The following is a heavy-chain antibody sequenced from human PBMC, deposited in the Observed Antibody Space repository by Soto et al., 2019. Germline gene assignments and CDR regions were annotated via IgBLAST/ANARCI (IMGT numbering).Heavy chain of an antibody. J-gene: IGHJ6*01. CDR2: ISAYNGNT. D-gene: IGHD3-10*01. V-gene: IGHV1-18*01. CDR3: LTAMDYYYYYGMDI. CDR1: GYTFTSYG. Sequence: ASVKVSCKASGYTFTSYGISWVRQAPGQGLEWMGWISAYNGNTNYAQKLQGRVTMTTDTSTSTAYMELRSLRSDDTAVYYCLTAMDYYYYYGMDIWGQGTTVTVSS.